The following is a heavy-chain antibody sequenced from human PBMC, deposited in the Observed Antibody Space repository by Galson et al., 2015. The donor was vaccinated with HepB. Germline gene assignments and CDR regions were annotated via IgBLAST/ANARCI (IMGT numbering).Heavy chain of an antibody. CDR3: ARSLFGSCYFY. Sequence: SLRLSCAASGFTVSSNYMSWVRQAPGKGLEWFSVIYSGGSTYYADSVKGRFTISRDNSKNTLYLQMNSLRAEDTAVYYCARSLFGSCYFYWGQGTLVTVSS. CDR2: IYSGGST. D-gene: IGHD2-15*01. J-gene: IGHJ4*02. V-gene: IGHV3-53*01. CDR1: GFTVSSNY.